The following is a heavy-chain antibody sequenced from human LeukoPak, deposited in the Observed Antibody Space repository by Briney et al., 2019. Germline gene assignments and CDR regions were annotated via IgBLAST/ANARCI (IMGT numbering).Heavy chain of an antibody. V-gene: IGHV3-33*06. CDR3: AKDSHGRRQRIRGLFDP. CDR1: GFTFSSYG. CDR2: IWYDGSNK. Sequence: GRSLRLSCAASGFTFSSYGMHWVRQAPGTWLEWVSVIWYDGSNKYYADSVKGRFTISRDNSKNTLYLQMNSLRAEDTAVYYCAKDSHGRRQRIRGLFDPWGQGTLVTVSS. D-gene: IGHD5-12*01. J-gene: IGHJ5*02.